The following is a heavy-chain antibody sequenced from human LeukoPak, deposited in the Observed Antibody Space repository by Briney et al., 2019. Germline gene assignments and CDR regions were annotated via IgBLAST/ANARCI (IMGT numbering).Heavy chain of an antibody. Sequence: GGSLRLSCAASGFTFSSYSMNWVRQAPGKGLEWVSSISSSGSYIYYGDSVKGRFTISRDNAKNSLYLQMNSLRAEDTAVYYCARDGRPWGQGTLVSVSS. CDR3: ARDGRP. D-gene: IGHD3/OR15-3a*01. CDR2: ISSSGSYI. V-gene: IGHV3-21*01. CDR1: GFTFSSYS. J-gene: IGHJ5*02.